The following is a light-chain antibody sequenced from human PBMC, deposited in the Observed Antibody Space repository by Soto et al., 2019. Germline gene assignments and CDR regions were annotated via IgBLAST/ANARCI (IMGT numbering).Light chain of an antibody. J-gene: IGLJ3*02. CDR1: SSNIGAGYD. V-gene: IGLV1-40*01. Sequence: QSVLTQAPSVSGAPGQRVTISCTGSSSNIGAGYDVHWYQQVPGTAPRLLIYLNNNRPSGVPDRFSGSKSGTSASLAITGLQAEDEADYYCQSYDNNLSGWVFGGGTKLTVL. CDR3: QSYDNNLSGWV. CDR2: LNN.